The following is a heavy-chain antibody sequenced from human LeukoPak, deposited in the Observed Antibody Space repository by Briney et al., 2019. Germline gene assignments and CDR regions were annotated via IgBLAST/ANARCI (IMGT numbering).Heavy chain of an antibody. D-gene: IGHD3-9*01. CDR2: ISYDGSNK. CDR3: AKDYDILTGSMDV. V-gene: IGHV3-30*18. CDR1: GYTFTGYY. J-gene: IGHJ6*02. Sequence: SCKASGYTFTGYYMHWVRQAPGKGLEWVAVISYDGSNKYYADSVKGRFTISRDNSKNTLYLQMNSLRAEDTAVYYCAKDYDILTGSMDVWGQGTTVTVSS.